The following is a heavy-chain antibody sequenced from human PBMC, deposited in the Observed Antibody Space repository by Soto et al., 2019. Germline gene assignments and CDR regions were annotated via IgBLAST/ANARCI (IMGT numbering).Heavy chain of an antibody. J-gene: IGHJ4*02. Sequence: QVQLVQSGAEVKKPGASVKVSCKASGYTFTSYAMHWVRQAPGQRLEWMGWINVGNGNTKYSQRFQGRVPSTRDTSARTAYMELSSLRAEDTAVYYCARARIIATFDYWGQGTLVTVSS. V-gene: IGHV1-3*01. CDR1: GYTFTSYA. CDR3: ARARIIATFDY. CDR2: INVGNGNT. D-gene: IGHD6-13*01.